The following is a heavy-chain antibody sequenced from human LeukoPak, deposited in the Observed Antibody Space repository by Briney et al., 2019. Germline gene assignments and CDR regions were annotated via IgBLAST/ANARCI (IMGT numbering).Heavy chain of an antibody. CDR2: ISSNGDST. J-gene: IGHJ4*02. Sequence: PGGSLRLSCAASGFTFSKYAMHWVRQAPGKGLQYASAISSNGDSTYYANSVKGRFTISRDNSKNTLYLQMGSLRVEDMGVYYCAREGASSGSYSXXGQGTLVTVSS. V-gene: IGHV3-64*01. CDR1: GFTFSKYA. CDR3: AREGASSGSYSX. D-gene: IGHD1-26*01.